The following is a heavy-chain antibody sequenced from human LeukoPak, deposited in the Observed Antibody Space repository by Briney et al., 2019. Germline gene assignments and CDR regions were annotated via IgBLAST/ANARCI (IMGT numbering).Heavy chain of an antibody. J-gene: IGHJ3*02. CDR2: IYTSGST. CDR1: GGSISSYY. D-gene: IGHD1-1*01. CDR3: ARHGTVSDAFDI. V-gene: IGHV4-4*07. Sequence: SETLSLTCTVSGGSISSYYWSWIRQPPGKGLEWIGRIYTSGSTNYNPSLKSRVTMSVDTSKNQFSLKLSSVTAADTAVYYCARHGTVSDAFDIWGQGTMVTVSS.